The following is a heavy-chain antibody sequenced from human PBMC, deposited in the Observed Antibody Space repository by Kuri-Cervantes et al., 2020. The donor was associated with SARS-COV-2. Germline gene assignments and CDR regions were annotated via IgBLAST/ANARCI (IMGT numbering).Heavy chain of an antibody. CDR2: IYTSGST. J-gene: IGHJ4*02. D-gene: IGHD2-21*01. CDR1: GGSISSGSYY. Sequence: SETLSLTCTVSGGSISSGSYYWSWIRQPAGKGLEWIGYIYTSGSTNYNPSLKSRATISVDTSKNQFSLKLSSVTAADTAVYYCARFGVVIAIGFDYWGQGTLVTVSS. V-gene: IGHV4-61*09. CDR3: ARFGVVIAIGFDY.